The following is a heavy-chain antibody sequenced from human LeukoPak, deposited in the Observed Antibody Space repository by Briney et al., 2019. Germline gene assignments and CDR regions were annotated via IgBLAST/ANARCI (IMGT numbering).Heavy chain of an antibody. J-gene: IGHJ6*03. CDR1: GYSFTSQD. V-gene: IGHV1-3*03. CDR2: INPGNGDT. Sequence: ASVKVSCKTSGYSFTSQDMHWVRQAPGQSLEWMGCINPGNGDTKYSQEFQGRVTITRDTSATTAYMELSNLRSDDMAVYYCARGDYGDTYVYYYYMDVWGKGTTVTVSS. D-gene: IGHD4-17*01. CDR3: ARGDYGDTYVYYYYMDV.